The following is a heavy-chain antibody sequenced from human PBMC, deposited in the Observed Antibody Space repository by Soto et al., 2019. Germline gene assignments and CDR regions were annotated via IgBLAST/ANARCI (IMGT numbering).Heavy chain of an antibody. CDR1: GGSFSGYY. J-gene: IGHJ5*02. CDR2: INHSGST. D-gene: IGHD6-13*01. Sequence: SETLSLTCAVYGGSFSGYYWSWIRQPPGKGLEWIGEINHSGSTNYNPSLKSRVTISVDTSKNQFSLKLSSVTAADTAVYYCARGQGAAAAALNWFDPWGQATLVTVSS. CDR3: ARGQGAAAAALNWFDP. V-gene: IGHV4-34*01.